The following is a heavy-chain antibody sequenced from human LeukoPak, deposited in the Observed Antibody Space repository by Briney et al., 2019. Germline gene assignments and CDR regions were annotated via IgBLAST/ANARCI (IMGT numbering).Heavy chain of an antibody. V-gene: IGHV4-59*01. CDR2: IYYSGST. CDR1: GGSISSYY. D-gene: IGHD1-20*01. Sequence: SETLSLTCIVSGGSISSYYWSWIRQPPGKRLGWIGYIYYSGSTNYNPSLKSRVTISVDTSKNQFSLKLSSVTAADTAVYYCAREITGSHAFDIWGQGTMVTVSS. J-gene: IGHJ3*02. CDR3: AREITGSHAFDI.